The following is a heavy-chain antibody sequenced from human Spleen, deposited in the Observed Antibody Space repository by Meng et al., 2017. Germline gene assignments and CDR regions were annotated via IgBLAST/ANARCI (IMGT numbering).Heavy chain of an antibody. D-gene: IGHD4-11*01. J-gene: IGHJ4*02. CDR2: ISSTGGAT. V-gene: IGHV3-23*01. CDR1: GIPFSSFG. Sequence: EVRLLESGGGLLPPGWSLRLSCAASGIPFSSFGMNWVRQAPGKGLEWVSTISSTGGATYYADSVKGRLTISRDNSKNTLYLQMNSLRAEDTAVYYCVPRTTYFDSWGLGTLVTVSS. CDR3: VPRTTYFDS.